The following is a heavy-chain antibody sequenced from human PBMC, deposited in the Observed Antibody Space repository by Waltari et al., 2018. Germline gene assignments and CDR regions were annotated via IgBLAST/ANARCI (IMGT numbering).Heavy chain of an antibody. CDR1: GYIFINYY. CDR2: VNPDTGNA. D-gene: IGHD6-6*01. CDR3: VRDRTTVAARPGDY. Sequence: QVVLEQSGAEVKKPGASVKVSCKASGYIFINYYLHWVRQAPGQGPEWMGWVNPDTGNANYAHKFRGRVTMTWDTSSNTAFMDLSDLKSDDTAVYYCVRDRTTVAARPGDYWGQGTLVTVSS. J-gene: IGHJ4*02. V-gene: IGHV1-2*07.